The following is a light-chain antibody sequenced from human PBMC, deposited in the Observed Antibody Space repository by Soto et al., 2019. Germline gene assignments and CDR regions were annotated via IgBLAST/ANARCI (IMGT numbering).Light chain of an antibody. Sequence: QSVLTQPASVSGSPGQSITISCTGTSSDVGGYTYVSWYQQHPGKAPKLMIYEVSNRPSGVSNRFSGSKSGNTASLTISGLQAEDEADYYCSSYTSTSTWVFGSGTKLTVL. V-gene: IGLV2-14*01. CDR3: SSYTSTSTWV. CDR2: EVS. CDR1: SSDVGGYTY. J-gene: IGLJ3*02.